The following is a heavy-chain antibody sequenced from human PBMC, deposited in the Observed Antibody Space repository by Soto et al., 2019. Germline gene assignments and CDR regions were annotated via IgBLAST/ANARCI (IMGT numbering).Heavy chain of an antibody. J-gene: IGHJ4*02. V-gene: IGHV3-53*01. Sequence: GGSLRLSCAASGVTVSSNYMSWVRQAPGKGLEWVSVIYSGGSTYYADSAKGRFTISRDNSKNTLYLQMNSLRAEDTAVYYCARGDGYNPSFDYWGQGTLVTVSS. CDR3: ARGDGYNPSFDY. CDR1: GVTVSSNY. D-gene: IGHD5-12*01. CDR2: IYSGGST.